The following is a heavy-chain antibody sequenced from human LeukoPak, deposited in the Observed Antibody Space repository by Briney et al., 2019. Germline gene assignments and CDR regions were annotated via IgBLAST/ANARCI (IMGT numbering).Heavy chain of an antibody. CDR2: INPNGGST. J-gene: IGHJ4*02. V-gene: IGHV1-46*01. Sequence: GASVKVSCKASGYTFTSYYMHWVRQAPGQGLEWMGIINPNGGSTSYAQKFQGRVTMTRDTSTSTVYMELSSLRSEDTAVYYCARDLNRVEDILTGSLDYWGQETLVTVSS. D-gene: IGHD3-9*01. CDR1: GYTFTSYY. CDR3: ARDLNRVEDILTGSLDY.